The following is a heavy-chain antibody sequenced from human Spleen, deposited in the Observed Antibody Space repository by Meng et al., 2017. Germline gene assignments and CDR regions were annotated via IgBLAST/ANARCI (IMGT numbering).Heavy chain of an antibody. CDR2: IKQDGSEK. CDR3: ARDLSSSTSYYYYGMDV. J-gene: IGHJ6*02. V-gene: IGHV3-7*01. D-gene: IGHD6-6*01. Sequence: GGSLRLSCAASGFTFSSYWMSWVRQAPGKGLEWVANIKQDGSEKYYVDSVKGRFTISRDNAKNSLYLQMNSLRAEDTAVYYCARDLSSSTSYYYYGMDVWGQGTTVTVSS. CDR1: GFTFSSYW.